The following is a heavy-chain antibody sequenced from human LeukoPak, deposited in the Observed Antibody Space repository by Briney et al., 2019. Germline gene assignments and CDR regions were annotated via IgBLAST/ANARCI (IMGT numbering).Heavy chain of an antibody. V-gene: IGHV3-74*01. CDR2: INSDGSST. Sequence: GGSLRLSCAASGFTFSSYWMHWVRQAPGKGLVWVSRINSDGSSTSYADSVKGRFTISRDNAKNTLYLQMNSLRAEDTAVYYCATEQYSSRWYSIDYWGQGTLVTVSS. CDR3: ATEQYSSRWYSIDY. J-gene: IGHJ4*02. CDR1: GFTFSSYW. D-gene: IGHD6-13*01.